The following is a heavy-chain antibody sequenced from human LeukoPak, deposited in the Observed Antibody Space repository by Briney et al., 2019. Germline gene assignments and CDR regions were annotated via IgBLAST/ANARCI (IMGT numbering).Heavy chain of an antibody. Sequence: GGSLRLSCAASGFTVSSNYMSWVRQAPGKGLEWVSVIYSGGSTYYADSVKGRFTISRDNSKNTLYLQMNSLRAEDTAVYYCARDSTGTTGTTGKTYYYYYMDVWGKGTTVTISS. D-gene: IGHD1-1*01. CDR3: ARDSTGTTGTTGKTYYYYYMDV. CDR1: GFTVSSNY. CDR2: IYSGGST. J-gene: IGHJ6*03. V-gene: IGHV3-66*01.